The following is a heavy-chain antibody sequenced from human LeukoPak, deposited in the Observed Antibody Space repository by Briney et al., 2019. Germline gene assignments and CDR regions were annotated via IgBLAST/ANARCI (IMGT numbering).Heavy chain of an antibody. V-gene: IGHV4-61*02. D-gene: IGHD2-15*01. CDR1: GGSISSKSYY. Sequence: PSQTLSLTCTVSGGSISSKSYYWSWIRQPAGKGLEWIGRIYTSGSTDYNPSLKSRVTISRDTSKNEFSLILSSLTAADTAVYYCARDSPPAYCSSGSCYFDSWGQGTLVTVSP. CDR3: ARDSPPAYCSSGSCYFDS. J-gene: IGHJ4*02. CDR2: IYTSGST.